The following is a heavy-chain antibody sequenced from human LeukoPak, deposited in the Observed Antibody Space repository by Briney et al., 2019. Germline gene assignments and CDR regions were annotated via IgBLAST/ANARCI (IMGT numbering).Heavy chain of an antibody. D-gene: IGHD2-2*01. J-gene: IGHJ4*02. CDR1: GYTFTGYY. CDR2: INPNSGGT. V-gene: IGHV1-2*02. Sequence: ASVTVSCKASGYTFTGYYMHWVRQAPGQGLEWMGWINPNSGGTNYAQKFQGRVTMTRGTSISTAYMELSRLRSDDTAVYYCARDFRYCSSTSCLVDYWGQGTLVTVSS. CDR3: ARDFRYCSSTSCLVDY.